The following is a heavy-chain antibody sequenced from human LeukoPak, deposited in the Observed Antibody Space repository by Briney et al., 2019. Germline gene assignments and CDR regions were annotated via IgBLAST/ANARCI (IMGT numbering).Heavy chain of an antibody. CDR1: GFTFSSYS. D-gene: IGHD5-18*01. Sequence: GGSLRLSCAASGFTFSSYSMNWVHQAPGKGLEWVSSISSSSSYIYYADSVKGRFTISRDNAKNSLYLQMNSLRAEDTAVYYCARDGGIQLYDYWGQGTLVTVSS. V-gene: IGHV3-21*01. CDR2: ISSSSSYI. J-gene: IGHJ4*02. CDR3: ARDGGIQLYDY.